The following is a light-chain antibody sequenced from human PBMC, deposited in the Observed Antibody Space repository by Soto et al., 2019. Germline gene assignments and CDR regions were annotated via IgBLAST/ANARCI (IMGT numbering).Light chain of an antibody. CDR2: DAS. J-gene: IGKJ1*01. V-gene: IGKV1-5*01. CDR3: QQYNNYPRT. CDR1: QSISTW. Sequence: DIQMTQSPSTLSASVGDRVTITCRASQSISTWLAWYQQKPGKAPKLLTYDASSLQSGVPSRFSGSGSGTELTLTISSLQTDDFATYYCQQYNNYPRTFGQGTKVDI.